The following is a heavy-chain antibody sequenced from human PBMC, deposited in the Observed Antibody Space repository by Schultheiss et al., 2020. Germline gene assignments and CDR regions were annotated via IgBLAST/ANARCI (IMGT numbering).Heavy chain of an antibody. J-gene: IGHJ4*02. CDR2: IYYSGST. CDR3: ARHESGSYYEVDY. V-gene: IGHV4-39*01. CDR1: GGSISSSSYY. D-gene: IGHD1-26*01. Sequence: SETLSLTCTVSGGSISSSSYYWGWIRQPPGKGLEWIGSIYYSGSTYYNPSLKSRVTISVDTSKNQFSLKLSSVTAADTAVYYCARHESGSYYEVDYWGQGTLVNVSS.